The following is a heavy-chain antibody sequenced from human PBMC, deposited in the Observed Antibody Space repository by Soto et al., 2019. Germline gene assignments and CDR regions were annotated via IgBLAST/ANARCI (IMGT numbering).Heavy chain of an antibody. CDR2: ISAYNGNT. V-gene: IGHV1-18*04. CDR1: GYTFTSYG. CDR3: ARDRGRSCIGGTCPFDY. Sequence: ASVKVSCRASGYTFTSYGISWVRQTPGQGLEWMGWISAYNGNTNYAQKLQGRVTMTTDTSTSTAYMELRSLRSDDTAVYYCARDRGRSCIGGTCPFDYWGQGILLTVSS. J-gene: IGHJ4*02. D-gene: IGHD2-15*01.